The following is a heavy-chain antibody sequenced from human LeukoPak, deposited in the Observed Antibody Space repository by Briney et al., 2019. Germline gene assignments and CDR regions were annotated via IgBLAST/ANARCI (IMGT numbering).Heavy chain of an antibody. CDR3: AKGSGINHYHWIDP. Sequence: GGSLRLSCAASGFTFSTYCMSWVRQAPGKGLEWVSGIGISGVTTYYADSVKGRFTISRDNSKNTLYLQMDSLRAEDTALYYCAKGSGINHYHWIDPWGQGTLVTVSS. D-gene: IGHD1-14*01. CDR1: GFTFSTYC. CDR2: IGISGVTT. V-gene: IGHV3-23*01. J-gene: IGHJ5*02.